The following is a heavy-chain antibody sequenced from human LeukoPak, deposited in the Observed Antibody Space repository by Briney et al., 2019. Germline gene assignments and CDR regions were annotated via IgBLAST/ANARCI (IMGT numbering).Heavy chain of an antibody. V-gene: IGHV3-48*03. J-gene: IGHJ4*02. CDR1: GFTFSSYE. D-gene: IGHD4-17*01. CDR3: AKLLNDYGDYYFDY. CDR2: ISSSGSTI. Sequence: GGSLRLSCAASGFTFSSYEMNWVRQDPGKGLEWVSYISSSGSTIYYADSVKGRFTISRDNAKNSLYLQMNSLRAEDTAVYYCAKLLNDYGDYYFDYWGQGTLVTVSS.